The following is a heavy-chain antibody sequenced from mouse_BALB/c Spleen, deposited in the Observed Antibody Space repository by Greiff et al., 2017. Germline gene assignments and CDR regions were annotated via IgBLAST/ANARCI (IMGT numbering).Heavy chain of an antibody. CDR1: GYTFTSYY. CDR3: TRSAFYYGSTYFDD. J-gene: IGHJ2*01. V-gene: IGHV1S81*02. D-gene: IGHD1-1*01. CDR2: INPSNGGT. Sequence: VQLQQPGAELVKPGASVKLSCKASGYTFTSYYMYWVKQRPGQGLEWIGGINPSNGGTNFNEKFKSKATLTVDKSSSTAYMQLSSLTSEDSAVYYCTRSAFYYGSTYFDDWGQGTTLTVSS.